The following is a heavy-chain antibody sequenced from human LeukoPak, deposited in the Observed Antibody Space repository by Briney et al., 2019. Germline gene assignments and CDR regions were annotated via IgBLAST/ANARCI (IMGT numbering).Heavy chain of an antibody. V-gene: IGHV5-51*01. CDR2: IYPGDSDT. D-gene: IGHD3-22*01. Sequence: GESLKISCKGSGYSCTSYWIGWVRQMPGKGLEWIGIIYPGDSDTRYSPSFQGQVTISADKSISTAYLQWSSLKASDTAMYYCARTHYDSSGYYNYWGQGTLVTVSS. CDR1: GYSCTSYW. J-gene: IGHJ4*02. CDR3: ARTHYDSSGYYNY.